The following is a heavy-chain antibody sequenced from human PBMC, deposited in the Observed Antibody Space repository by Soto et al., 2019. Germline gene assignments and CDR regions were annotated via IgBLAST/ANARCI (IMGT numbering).Heavy chain of an antibody. CDR3: ARRSGSSWYGFDY. CDR2: IYYSGST. CDR1: GGSISSYY. D-gene: IGHD6-13*01. J-gene: IGHJ4*02. Sequence: QVQLQESGPGLVKPSETLSLTCTVSGGSISSYYWSWIRQPPGKGLEWIGYIYYSGSTNYNPSLKSRVTISVDTSKNQFSLKLSSVTAADTAVYYCARRSGSSWYGFDYWGQGTLVTVSS. V-gene: IGHV4-59*01.